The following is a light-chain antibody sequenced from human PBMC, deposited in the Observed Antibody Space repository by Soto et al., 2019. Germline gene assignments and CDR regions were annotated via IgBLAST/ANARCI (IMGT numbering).Light chain of an antibody. V-gene: IGLV2-11*01. CDR1: SSDVGGYNY. CDR2: DVT. Sequence: QSALTQPRSVSGSPGQSVTISCTGTSSDVGGYNYVSWYQQHPGKVPKLMIYDVTKRPSGVPDRFSGSKSGNTASLTISGLQADDEADYYCCSYAGSYTWLFGGGTKVTVL. J-gene: IGLJ3*02. CDR3: CSYAGSYTWL.